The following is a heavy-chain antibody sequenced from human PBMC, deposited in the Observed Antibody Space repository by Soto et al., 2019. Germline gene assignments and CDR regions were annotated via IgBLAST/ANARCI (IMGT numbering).Heavy chain of an antibody. Sequence: QVQLVQSGAEVKKPGASVKVSCRPSGYTFTAYYIHWVRQAPGQGLEWMGWVDPNSGGTRDAQNFQGRVTMTRDTSTSTVYMELNWLRSDDTALYYRARDNYGPLDYWGQETLVTVSS. CDR1: GYTFTAYY. J-gene: IGHJ4*02. V-gene: IGHV1-2*02. CDR2: VDPNSGGT. D-gene: IGHD3-10*01. CDR3: ARDNYGPLDY.